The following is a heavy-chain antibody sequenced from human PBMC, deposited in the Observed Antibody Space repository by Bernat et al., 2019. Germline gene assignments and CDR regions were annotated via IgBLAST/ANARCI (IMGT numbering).Heavy chain of an antibody. Sequence: QVQLQESGPGLVKPSETLSLTCTVSGGSVSSGSYYWSWIRQPPGKGLEWIGYIYYSGSTNYNPSLKSRVTISVDTSKNQFSLKLSSVTAADTAVYYCASGDWLRELYAFDIWGQGTMVTVSS. J-gene: IGHJ3*02. CDR1: GGSVSSGSYY. V-gene: IGHV4-61*01. CDR3: ASGDWLRELYAFDI. D-gene: IGHD3-10*01. CDR2: IYYSGST.